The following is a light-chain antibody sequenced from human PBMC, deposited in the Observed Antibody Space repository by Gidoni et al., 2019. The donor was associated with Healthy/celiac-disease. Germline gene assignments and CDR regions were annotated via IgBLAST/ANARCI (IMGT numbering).Light chain of an antibody. Sequence: DIVMTQSQDSLAVSLVERATITCTSSQSVLYSSNNKNYLAWYQQEPGHPPNLLIYWASTRASVVPDLCSGSGSATDFPPIISSLPAEDAVVYYRQQYYCPPCSFGQGTKLEIK. CDR1: QSVLYSSNNKNY. CDR2: WAS. V-gene: IGKV4-1*01. CDR3: QQYYCPPCS. J-gene: IGKJ2*04.